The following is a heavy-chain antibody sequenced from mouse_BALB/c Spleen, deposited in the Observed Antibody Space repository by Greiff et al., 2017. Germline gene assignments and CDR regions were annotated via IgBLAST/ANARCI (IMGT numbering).Heavy chain of an antibody. D-gene: IGHD2-1*01. CDR3: ARWGGNYWFAY. J-gene: IGHJ3*01. CDR2: INPSSGYT. Sequence: QVQLQQSAAELARPGASVKMSCKASGYTFTSYTMHWVKQRPGQGLEWIGYINPSSGYTEYNQKFKDKTTLTADKSSSTAYMQLSSLTSEDSAVYYCARWGGNYWFAYWGQGTLVTVSA. V-gene: IGHV1-4*02. CDR1: GYTFTSYT.